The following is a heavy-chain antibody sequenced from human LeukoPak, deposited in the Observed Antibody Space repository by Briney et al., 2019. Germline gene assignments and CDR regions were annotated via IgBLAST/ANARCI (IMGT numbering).Heavy chain of an antibody. CDR3: ARSSAGGYSYGFRWFDP. CDR1: GFTFDEVA. CDR2: ISSNSGIL. J-gene: IGHJ5*02. V-gene: IGHV3-9*01. D-gene: IGHD5-18*01. Sequence: GGSLRLSCVASGFTFDEVAMHWVRQAPGKGLEWVSGISSNSGILGYADSVKGRFTISRDNAKNSLHLQMNSLRAEDTAVYYCARSSAGGYSYGFRWFDPWGQGTLVTVSS.